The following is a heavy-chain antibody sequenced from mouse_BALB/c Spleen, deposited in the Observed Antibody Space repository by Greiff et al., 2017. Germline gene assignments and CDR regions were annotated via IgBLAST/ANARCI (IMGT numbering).Heavy chain of an antibody. CDR3: ARHGRLRAWFAY. CDR2: ISSGGGST. CDR1: GFAFSSYD. D-gene: IGHD2-4*01. J-gene: IGHJ3*01. Sequence: DVHLVESGGGLVKPGGSLKLSCAASGFAFSSYDMSWVRQTPEKRLEWVAYISSGGGSTYYPDTVKGRFTISRDNAKNTLYLQMSSLKSEDTAMYYCARHGRLRAWFAYWGQGTLVTVSA. V-gene: IGHV5-12-1*01.